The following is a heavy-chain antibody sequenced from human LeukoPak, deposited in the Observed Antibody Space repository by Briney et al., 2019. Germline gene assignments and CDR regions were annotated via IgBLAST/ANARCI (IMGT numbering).Heavy chain of an antibody. CDR2: IYYSGST. V-gene: IGHV4-31*03. CDR1: GGSISSGGYY. Sequence: SETLSLTCTVSGGSISSGGYYWSWIRQHTGKGLEWIGYIYYSGSTYYNPSLKSRVTISVDTSKNQFSLKLSSVTAADTAVYYCARDLSPNYYYDSNGWFDPWGQGTLVTVSS. CDR3: ARDLSPNYYYDSNGWFDP. J-gene: IGHJ5*02. D-gene: IGHD3-22*01.